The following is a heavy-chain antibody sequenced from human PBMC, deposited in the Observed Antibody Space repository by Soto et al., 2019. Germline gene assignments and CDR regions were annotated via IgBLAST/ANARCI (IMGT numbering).Heavy chain of an antibody. D-gene: IGHD3-16*02. V-gene: IGHV4-4*02. CDR3: ARGSLMITFGGVIAN. CDR2: IYHSGST. Sequence: QVQLQESGPGLVKPSGTLSLTCAVSGGSISSSNWWSWVRQPPGKGLEWIGEIYHSGSTNYNPSRKGRVTIAVDKSKNQSALKLSSVTAADTAVYYCARGSLMITFGGVIANWGQGTLVTVSS. J-gene: IGHJ4*02. CDR1: GGSISSSNW.